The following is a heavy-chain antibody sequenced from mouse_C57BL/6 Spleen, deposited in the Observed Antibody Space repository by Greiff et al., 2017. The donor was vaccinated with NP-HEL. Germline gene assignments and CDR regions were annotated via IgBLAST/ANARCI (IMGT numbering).Heavy chain of an antibody. D-gene: IGHD1-1*01. CDR2: IWSGGST. V-gene: IGHV2-2*01. Sequence: VKLVESGPGLVQPSQSLSITCTVSGFSLTSYGVHWVRQSPGKGLEWLGVIWSGGSTDYNAAFISRLSISKDNSKSQVFFKMNSLQADDTAIYYCARNFFYGTDAMDYWGQGTSVTVSS. CDR1: GFSLTSYG. J-gene: IGHJ4*01. CDR3: ARNFFYGTDAMDY.